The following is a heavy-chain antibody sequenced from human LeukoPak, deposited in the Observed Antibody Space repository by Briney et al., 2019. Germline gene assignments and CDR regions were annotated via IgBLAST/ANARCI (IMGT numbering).Heavy chain of an antibody. J-gene: IGHJ4*02. CDR2: VSGGSEST. Sequence: GGSLRLSCAASGFTFSSYSVSWVRQAPGKGLQWVSIVSGGSESTFYADSVKGRFTISRDNSKNTLHLQMNSLRAEDTAVYYCARGHTAITRHLDYWGQGTLVTVSS. V-gene: IGHV3-23*01. D-gene: IGHD4-17*01. CDR1: GFTFSSYS. CDR3: ARGHTAITRHLDY.